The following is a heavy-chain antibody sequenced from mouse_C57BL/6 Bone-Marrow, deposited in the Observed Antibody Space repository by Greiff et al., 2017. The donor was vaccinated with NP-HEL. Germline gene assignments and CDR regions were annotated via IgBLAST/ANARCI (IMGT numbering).Heavy chain of an antibody. D-gene: IGHD2-3*01. CDR3: ARGLLPPYYYAMDY. V-gene: IGHV5-17*01. CDR1: GFTFSDYG. Sequence: EVQRVESGGGLVKPGGSLKLSCAASGFTFSDYGMHWVRQAPEKGLEWVAYISSGSSTIYYADTVKGRFTISRDNAKNTLFLQMTSLRSEDTAMYYCARGLLPPYYYAMDYWGQGTSVTVSS. CDR2: ISSGSSTI. J-gene: IGHJ4*01.